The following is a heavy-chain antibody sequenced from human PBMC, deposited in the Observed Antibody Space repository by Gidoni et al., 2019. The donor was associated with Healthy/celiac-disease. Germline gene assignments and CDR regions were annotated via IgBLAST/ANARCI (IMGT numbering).Heavy chain of an antibody. Sequence: ERQLLESGGGVIQPGGSLTLSYAASGSTLSVHSMSWVRQAPGKGLEWVSAMCGSGGSTYYADSVKGRFTISRDNSKNTLFLQMNSLRAEDTAVYYCAKHSNFGVVILHYFDYWGQGTLVTVSS. D-gene: IGHD3-3*01. V-gene: IGHV3-23*01. CDR1: GSTLSVHS. CDR3: AKHSNFGVVILHYFDY. CDR2: MCGSGGST. J-gene: IGHJ4*02.